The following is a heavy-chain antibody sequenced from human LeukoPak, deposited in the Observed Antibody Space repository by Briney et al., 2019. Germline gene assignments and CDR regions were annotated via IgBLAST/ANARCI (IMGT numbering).Heavy chain of an antibody. CDR1: GFTFSSYN. V-gene: IGHV3-48*01. J-gene: IGHJ4*02. Sequence: GGSLRLSCAASGFTFSSYNMNWVRQAPGKGLEWVSYISSGSSTIYYADSVKGRFTISRDNAKNSLFLQMNSLRAEDTAVYSCAREGVVGATYYLDYWGQGTLVTVSS. CDR3: AREGVVGATYYLDY. D-gene: IGHD1-26*01. CDR2: ISSGSSTI.